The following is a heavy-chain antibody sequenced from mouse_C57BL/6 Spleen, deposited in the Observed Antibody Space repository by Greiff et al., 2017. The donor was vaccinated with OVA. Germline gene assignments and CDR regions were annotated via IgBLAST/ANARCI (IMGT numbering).Heavy chain of an antibody. CDR3: TVSDMDY. Sequence: VQLQQSGAELVRPGASVKLSCTASGFNIKDDYMHWVKQRPEQGLEWIGWIDPENGDTEYASKFQGKATITADTSSNTAYLQLSSLTSEDTAVYYCTVSDMDYWGQGTSVTVSS. J-gene: IGHJ4*01. V-gene: IGHV14-4*01. CDR1: GFNIKDDY. CDR2: IDPENGDT.